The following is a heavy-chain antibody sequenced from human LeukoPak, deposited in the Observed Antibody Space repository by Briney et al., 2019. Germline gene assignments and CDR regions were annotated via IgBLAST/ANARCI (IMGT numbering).Heavy chain of an antibody. CDR3: AGQQLVLDYFDY. V-gene: IGHV3-30*03. CDR2: ISYDGSNK. Sequence: GGSLRLSCAASGFTFSSYGMHWVRQAPGKGLEWVAVISYDGSNKYYADSVKGRFTISRDNSKNTLYLQMNSLRAEDTAVYYCAGQQLVLDYFDYWGQGTLVTVSS. CDR1: GFTFSSYG. D-gene: IGHD6-13*01. J-gene: IGHJ4*02.